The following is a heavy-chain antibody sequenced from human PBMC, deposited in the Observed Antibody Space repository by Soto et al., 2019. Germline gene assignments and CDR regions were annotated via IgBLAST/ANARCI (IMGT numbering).Heavy chain of an antibody. CDR3: AIGIRYSSGWDFDS. D-gene: IGHD6-19*01. CDR2: IIPMFGTP. V-gene: IGHV1-69*06. Sequence: QVQLVQSGAEVKKPGSSVRVSCKASGDTFISYAFSWVRQAPGQGLEWMGAIIPMFGTPNYAQKFQDRVTIDADRSTSTAYMDLRSLRSEDTAVYYRAIGIRYSSGWDFDSWGQGTLVTVSS. J-gene: IGHJ4*02. CDR1: GDTFISYA.